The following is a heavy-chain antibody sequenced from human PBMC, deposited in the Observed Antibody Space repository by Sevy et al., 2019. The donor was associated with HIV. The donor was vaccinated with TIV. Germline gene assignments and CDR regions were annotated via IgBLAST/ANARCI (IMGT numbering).Heavy chain of an antibody. Sequence: GGSLRLSCAASGFSFINAWMNWVRQAPGKGLEWVGRIRSKADGGAADYAAPVKGRFIISRDDSENTLYLQMNSLRTEDTAVYYCTTGVGWEGTSDYWGQGTLVTVSS. CDR2: IRSKADGGAA. CDR1: GFSFINAW. CDR3: TTGVGWEGTSDY. J-gene: IGHJ4*02. D-gene: IGHD1-26*01. V-gene: IGHV3-15*07.